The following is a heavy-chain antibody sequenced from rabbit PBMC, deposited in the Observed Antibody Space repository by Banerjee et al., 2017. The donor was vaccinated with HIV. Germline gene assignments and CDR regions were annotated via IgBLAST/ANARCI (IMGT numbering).Heavy chain of an antibody. CDR1: GFSFSSSYW. V-gene: IGHV1S45*01. Sequence: EQLEESGGDLVKPGASLTLTCTASGFSFSSSYWISWVRQAPGKRPEWIAYIYAGSSGSTYYASWAKGRFTISKTTSTTVTLQMTSLTAADTATYFCARDGGGSGFYFNLWGPGTLVTVS. CDR3: ARDGGGSGFYFNL. CDR2: IYAGSSGST. J-gene: IGHJ4*01. D-gene: IGHD1-1*01.